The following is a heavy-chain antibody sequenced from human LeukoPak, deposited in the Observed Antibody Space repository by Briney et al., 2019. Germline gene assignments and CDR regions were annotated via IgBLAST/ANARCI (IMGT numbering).Heavy chain of an antibody. CDR3: AKGLDGYNSPDAFDI. D-gene: IGHD5-24*01. CDR1: GFTFSSYG. CDR2: ISGSGGST. J-gene: IGHJ3*02. V-gene: IGHV3-23*01. Sequence: PGGSLRLSCAASGFTFSSYGMSWVRQAPGKGLEWVSAISGSGGSTYYADSVKGRFTISRDNSKNSLYLQMNSLRAEDTALYYCAKGLDGYNSPDAFDIWGQGTMVTVSS.